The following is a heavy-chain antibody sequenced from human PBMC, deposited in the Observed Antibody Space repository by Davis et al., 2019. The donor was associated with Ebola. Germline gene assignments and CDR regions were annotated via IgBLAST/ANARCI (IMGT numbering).Heavy chain of an antibody. CDR2: MNPNSGDT. Sequence: AASVTVSCKASGYTFSNYAINWVRPATGQGLEWMGWMNPNSGDTGYAQKFQGRVTMTRNTSISTAYMELSSLRSEDTAVYYCAREGTGDGFIYYYGMDVWGQGTTVTVSS. V-gene: IGHV1-8*01. CDR1: GYTFSNYA. CDR3: AREGTGDGFIYYYGMDV. D-gene: IGHD1-1*01. J-gene: IGHJ6*02.